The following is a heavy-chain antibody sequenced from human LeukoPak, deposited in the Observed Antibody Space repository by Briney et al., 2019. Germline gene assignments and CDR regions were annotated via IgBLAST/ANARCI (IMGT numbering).Heavy chain of an antibody. D-gene: IGHD2-2*01. CDR3: AKEVGFSSSTDGGV. CDR1: GFTFSSYG. Sequence: GGSLRLSCAASGFTFSSYGMHWVRQAPGKGLEWVAFIRYDGSNKYYADSVKGRFTISRDNSKNTLYLQMNSLRAEDTAVYYCAKEVGFSSSTDGGVWGKGTTVTVSS. V-gene: IGHV3-30*02. CDR2: IRYDGSNK. J-gene: IGHJ6*04.